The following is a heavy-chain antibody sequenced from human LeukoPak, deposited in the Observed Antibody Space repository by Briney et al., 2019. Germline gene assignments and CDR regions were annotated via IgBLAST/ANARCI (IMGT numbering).Heavy chain of an antibody. CDR1: GYTFTSYG. V-gene: IGHV1-18*01. Sequence: GASVKVSCKASGYTFTSYGISWVRQAPGQGLEWMGWISAYNGNTNYAQKLQGRVTMTTDTSTSTAYMELRSLRSDDTAVYYCARDNWNDWLNAFDIWGQGTMVTVSS. J-gene: IGHJ3*02. D-gene: IGHD1-20*01. CDR3: ARDNWNDWLNAFDI. CDR2: ISAYNGNT.